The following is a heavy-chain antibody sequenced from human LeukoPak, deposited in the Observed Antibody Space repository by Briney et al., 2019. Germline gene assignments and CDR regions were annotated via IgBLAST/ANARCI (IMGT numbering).Heavy chain of an antibody. J-gene: IGHJ4*02. Sequence: GGSLRLSCAASGFTFDDYAMHWVRQAPGKGLEWVSGISWNSGSIGYADSVKGRFTISRDNAKNSLYLQMNSLRAEDTAVYYCARAVATIGFDYWGQGTLVTVSS. CDR3: ARAVATIGFDY. V-gene: IGHV3-9*01. CDR1: GFTFDDYA. D-gene: IGHD5-12*01. CDR2: ISWNSGSI.